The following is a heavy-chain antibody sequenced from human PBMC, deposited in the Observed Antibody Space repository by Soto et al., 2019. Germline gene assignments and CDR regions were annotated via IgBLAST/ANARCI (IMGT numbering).Heavy chain of an antibody. CDR2: IRAYNGNT. J-gene: IGHJ5*02. V-gene: IGHV1-18*01. Sequence: QVQLVQSGAEVKKPGASVKVSCKASGYTFTSYGISWVRQAPGQGLAWMGWIRAYNGNTNYAQKLQGRVTMTTDTSTSTADMELRSLRSDDTAVYYCARASGSSYWFDPWGQGTLVTVSS. CDR3: ARASGSSYWFDP. CDR1: GYTFTSYG. D-gene: IGHD1-26*01.